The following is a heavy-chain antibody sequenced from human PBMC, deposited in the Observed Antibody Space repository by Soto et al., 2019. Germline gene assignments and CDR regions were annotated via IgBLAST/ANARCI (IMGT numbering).Heavy chain of an antibody. D-gene: IGHD3-16*01. CDR1: GGSISSGDYY. V-gene: IGHV4-30-4*01. CDR2: IYYSGST. Sequence: SETLSLTCTVSGGSISSGDYYWSWIRQPPGKGLEWIGYIYYSGSTYYNPSLKSRVTISVDTSKNQFSLKLSSVTAADTAVYYCARDLGHRDGPYYFDYWGQGTLVTVSS. J-gene: IGHJ4*02. CDR3: ARDLGHRDGPYYFDY.